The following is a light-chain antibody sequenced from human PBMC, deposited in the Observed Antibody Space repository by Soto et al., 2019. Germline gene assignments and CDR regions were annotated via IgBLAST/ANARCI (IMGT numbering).Light chain of an antibody. V-gene: IGKV1-33*01. CDR2: DAS. Sequence: DIQMTQSPSSLSASVGDRVTITCQASQHMSNYLNWYQQKPGKAPMLLIYDASNLETGVPSRFSGSGSGTDFTVTISSLQPEDIATYYCQQYDNRPLTFGPWTKVDIK. CDR3: QQYDNRPLT. J-gene: IGKJ3*01. CDR1: QHMSNY.